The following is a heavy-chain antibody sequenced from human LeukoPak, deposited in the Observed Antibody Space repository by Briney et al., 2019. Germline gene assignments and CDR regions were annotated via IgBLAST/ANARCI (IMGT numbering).Heavy chain of an antibody. D-gene: IGHD1-26*01. Sequence: PSETLSLTCTVSGGSISSSSYYWGWIRQPPGKGLEWIGSIYYSGSTYYNPSLKSRVTISVDTSKNQFSLKLSSVTAADTAVYYCARPLSGGVGATYGAFDIWSQGTMVTVSS. J-gene: IGHJ3*02. CDR3: ARPLSGGVGATYGAFDI. CDR1: GGSISSSSYY. V-gene: IGHV4-39*01. CDR2: IYYSGST.